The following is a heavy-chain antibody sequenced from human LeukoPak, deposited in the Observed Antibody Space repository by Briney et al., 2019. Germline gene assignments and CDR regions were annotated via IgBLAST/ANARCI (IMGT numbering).Heavy chain of an antibody. Sequence: LWTSVKVSCKASGYTFTGYYMHWVRQAPGQGLEWMGRINPNSGGTNYAQKFQGRVTMTRDTSISTAYMELSRLRSDDTAVYYCASWGSTGSSFDYWGQGTLVTVSS. CDR1: GYTFTGYY. V-gene: IGHV1-2*06. CDR2: INPNSGGT. D-gene: IGHD6-6*01. J-gene: IGHJ4*02. CDR3: ASWGSTGSSFDY.